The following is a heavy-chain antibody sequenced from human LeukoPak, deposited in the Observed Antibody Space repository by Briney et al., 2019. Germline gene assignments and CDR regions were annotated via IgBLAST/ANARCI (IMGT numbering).Heavy chain of an antibody. J-gene: IGHJ4*02. V-gene: IGHV3-49*04. D-gene: IGHD4-23*01. Sequence: PGRSLRLSCTASGFTFGDYAVTWVRPAPGKGLEWVGFIRSIPYGGTTEDAASVKGRFTISRDESKSIAYLQMNSLKTEDTAVYYCTREGRFGDYGGGSDYWGQGTLVTVSS. CDR1: GFTFGDYA. CDR2: IRSIPYGGTT. CDR3: TREGRFGDYGGGSDY.